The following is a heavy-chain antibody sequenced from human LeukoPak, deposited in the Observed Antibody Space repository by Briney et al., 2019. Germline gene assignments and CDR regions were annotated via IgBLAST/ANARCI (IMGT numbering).Heavy chain of an antibody. CDR2: IYYTGNT. Sequence: SGTLSLTCAVSGGSITSSNWWSWVRQPPGKGLEWIGEIYYTGNTNYNPSLKSRVTISVDKSNNQFSLNLSSVTSADTAVYYCARDRSTVTTWLDYWGQGTLVTVSS. V-gene: IGHV4-4*02. J-gene: IGHJ4*02. CDR3: ARDRSTVTTWLDY. CDR1: GGSITSSNW. D-gene: IGHD4-17*01.